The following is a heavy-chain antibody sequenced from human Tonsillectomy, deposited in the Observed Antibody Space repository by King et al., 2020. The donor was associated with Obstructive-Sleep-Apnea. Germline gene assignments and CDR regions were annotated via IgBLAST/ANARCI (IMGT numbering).Heavy chain of an antibody. J-gene: IGHJ4*02. V-gene: IGHV3-23*04. CDR1: GFTFSSYA. CDR2: ISGSGGST. Sequence: VQLVESGGGLVQPGGSLRLSCAASGFTFSSYAMSWVRQAPGKGLDWVSAISGSGGSTYYAASVKGRFTISRDNSKNTLSLQRNSLRAEDTAVYYCAKNPNSYSSSKFDYWGQGTLVTVSS. D-gene: IGHD6-6*01. CDR3: AKNPNSYSSSKFDY.